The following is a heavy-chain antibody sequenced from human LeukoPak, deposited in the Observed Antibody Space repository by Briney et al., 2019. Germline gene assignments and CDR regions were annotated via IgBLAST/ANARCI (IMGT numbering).Heavy chain of an antibody. CDR1: GGSISSGSYY. J-gene: IGHJ4*02. D-gene: IGHD2-2*01. CDR2: IYSSGSA. CDR3: ARGLATAQGAAAMPL. V-gene: IGHV4-31*03. Sequence: SETLSLTCTVPGGSISSGSYYWTWIRQHPGKGLEWIGYIYSSGSAYYNPSLKSRVTISIDTSKNQFSLMLSSVTAADTAVYYCARGLATAQGAAAMPLWGQGTLVTVSS.